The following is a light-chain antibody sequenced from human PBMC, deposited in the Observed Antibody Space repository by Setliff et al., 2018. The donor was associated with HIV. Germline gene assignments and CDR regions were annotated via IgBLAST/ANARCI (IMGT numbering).Light chain of an antibody. V-gene: IGLV2-14*01. CDR2: DVS. J-gene: IGLJ1*01. CDR3: SSYTSSSTDV. Sequence: QSALTQPASVSGSPGQSITISCTGTSSDVGTYNAVYWYQQHPGKAPKLMIYDVSTRPSGVSNRFSGSKSGNTASLTISGIQTEDEADYYCSSYTSSSTDVFGTGTKVTV. CDR1: SSDVGTYNA.